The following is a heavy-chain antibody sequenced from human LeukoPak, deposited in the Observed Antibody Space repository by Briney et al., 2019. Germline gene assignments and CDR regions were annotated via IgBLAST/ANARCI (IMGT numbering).Heavy chain of an antibody. V-gene: IGHV3-30*15. D-gene: IGHD6-6*01. CDR3: ARVLTTKQLLFDAFDV. J-gene: IGHJ3*01. CDR2: QSSDGSDK. CDR1: GFTFASYA. Sequence: GRSLRLSCAASGFTFASYAMHWDRLAPGKGLEWVAVQSSDGSDKFYAASVRGRFTISRDNSKHTLFLQMSSLRAEDTAVYYCARVLTTKQLLFDAFDVWGQGTMVTVSS.